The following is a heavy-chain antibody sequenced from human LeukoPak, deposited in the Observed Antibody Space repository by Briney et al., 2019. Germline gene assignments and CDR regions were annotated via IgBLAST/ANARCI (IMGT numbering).Heavy chain of an antibody. CDR3: ARVGSYYDMDV. V-gene: IGHV3-53*01. CDR1: GFTFSSYA. Sequence: GRSLRLSCAASGFTFSSYAMHWVRQAPGKGLEWVAVIESGGSTYYADSVKGRFTVSRDNFQNTLYLQMNSLRAEDTAVYYCARVGSYYDMDVWGQGTTVTVSS. CDR2: IESGGST. J-gene: IGHJ6*02. D-gene: IGHD3-10*01.